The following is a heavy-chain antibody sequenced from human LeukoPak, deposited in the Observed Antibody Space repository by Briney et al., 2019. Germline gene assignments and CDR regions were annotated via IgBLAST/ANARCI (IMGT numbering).Heavy chain of an antibody. CDR1: GGSFSGYY. Sequence: SETLSLTCAVYGGSFSGYYWSWIRQPPGKGLEWIGSIYYSGSTYYNPSLKSRVTISVDTSKNQFSLKLSSVTAADTAVYYCARAKPIAAAGTGYYMDVWGKGTTVTVSS. J-gene: IGHJ6*03. CDR2: IYYSGST. V-gene: IGHV4-34*01. D-gene: IGHD6-13*01. CDR3: ARAKPIAAAGTGYYMDV.